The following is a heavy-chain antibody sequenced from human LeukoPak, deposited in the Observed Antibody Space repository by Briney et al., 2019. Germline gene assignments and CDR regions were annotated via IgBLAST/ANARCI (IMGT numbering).Heavy chain of an antibody. CDR1: GFTFSDYY. CDR3: ARVVGWYGRGAFDY. J-gene: IGHJ4*02. V-gene: IGHV3-11*01. Sequence: PAESLRLSCAASGFTFSDYYMSWIRQAPGKGLDWISYISSSGSTIYHAESVKGRFTISRDNAKNSLYLQMNSLRDEDTAVYYCARVVGWYGRGAFDYWGQGTLVTVST. D-gene: IGHD6-19*01. CDR2: ISSSGSTI.